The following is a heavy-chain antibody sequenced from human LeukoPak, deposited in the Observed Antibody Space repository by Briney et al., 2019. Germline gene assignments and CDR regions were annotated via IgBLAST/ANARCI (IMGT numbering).Heavy chain of an antibody. CDR2: IYYSGST. D-gene: IGHD6-13*01. Sequence: SETLSLTCTVSGGSISSYYWSWIRQPPGKGLEWIGYIYYSGSTNYNPSLKSRVTISVDTSKNQFSLKLSSVTAADTAVYYCARDRGGRSWYQGDYYYYGMDVWGQGTTVTVSS. V-gene: IGHV4-59*01. CDR1: GGSISSYY. J-gene: IGHJ6*02. CDR3: ARDRGGRSWYQGDYYYYGMDV.